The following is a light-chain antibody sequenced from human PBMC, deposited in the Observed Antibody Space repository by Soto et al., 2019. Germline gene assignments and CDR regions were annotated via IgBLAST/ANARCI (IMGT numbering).Light chain of an antibody. CDR2: DVS. CDR1: SSDVGGYNY. Sequence: QSALTQPASVSGSAGKSITISCTGTSSDVGGYNYVSWYQQHPGKAPKLMIYDVSNRPSGVSNRFSGSKSGNTASLTISGLQAEDEADYYCSSYTSSSSYVFGTGTKVTV. V-gene: IGLV2-14*01. J-gene: IGLJ1*01. CDR3: SSYTSSSSYV.